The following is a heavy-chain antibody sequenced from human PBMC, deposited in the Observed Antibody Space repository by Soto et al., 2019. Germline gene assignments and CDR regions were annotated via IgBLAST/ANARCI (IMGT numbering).Heavy chain of an antibody. CDR1: GFTFSSYS. CDR3: ARHRTTVTSAFDY. Sequence: GGSLRLSCAASGFTFSSYSMNWVRQAPGKGLEWVSYISSSSSTIYHADSVKGRFTISRDNAKNSLYLQMNSLRDEDTAVYYCARHRTTVTSAFDYWGQGTMVTVYS. J-gene: IGHJ4*02. CDR2: ISSSSSTI. D-gene: IGHD4-17*01. V-gene: IGHV3-48*02.